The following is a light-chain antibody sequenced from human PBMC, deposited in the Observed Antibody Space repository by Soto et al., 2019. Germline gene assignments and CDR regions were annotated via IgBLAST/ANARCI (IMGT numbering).Light chain of an antibody. Sequence: VIMTQSPRSLSVSPGQPTSISCRSSPMLVYSDGNTSLNGFQQRPGQSPRRLIFEVSNRDSGVPDRFCGSASGTDFTLKISRVEAEDVGVYYCRQGTHWPHTFGQGTKVDI. CDR2: EVS. J-gene: IGKJ1*01. CDR1: PMLVYSDGNTS. CDR3: RQGTHWPHT. V-gene: IGKV2-30*01.